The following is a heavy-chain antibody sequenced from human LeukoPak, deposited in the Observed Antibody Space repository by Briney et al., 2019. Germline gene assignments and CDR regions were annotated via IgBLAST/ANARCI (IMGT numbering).Heavy chain of an antibody. J-gene: IGHJ4*02. V-gene: IGHV4-39*01. CDR3: ARRYDSSGYYFTFDY. D-gene: IGHD3-22*01. CDR1: GGSLSSRSYY. CDR2: IYYSGST. Sequence: SETLSLTCTVSGGSLSSRSYYWGWIRQPPGKGLEWVGSIYYSGSTYYNPSLKSRVTISVQAFNNKFSLKLNSFTAADTAVYYCARRYDSSGYYFTFDYWGQGTLVTVSS.